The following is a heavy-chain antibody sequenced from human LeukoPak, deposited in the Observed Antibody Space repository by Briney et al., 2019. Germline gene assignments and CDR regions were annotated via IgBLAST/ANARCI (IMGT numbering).Heavy chain of an antibody. Sequence: PGGSLRLSCAASGFTFSSYAMSWVRQAPGKGLEWVGFIRSKAYGGTTEYAASVKGRFTISRDDSKSIAYLQMNSLKTEDTAVYYCTRDGGSHPPHCSSTSCSVNYFDYWGQGTLVTVSS. CDR3: TRDGGSHPPHCSSTSCSVNYFDY. J-gene: IGHJ4*02. V-gene: IGHV3-49*04. D-gene: IGHD2-2*01. CDR2: IRSKAYGGTT. CDR1: GFTFSSYA.